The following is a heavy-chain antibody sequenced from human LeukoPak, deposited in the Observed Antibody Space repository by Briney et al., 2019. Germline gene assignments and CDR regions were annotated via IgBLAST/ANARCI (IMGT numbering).Heavy chain of an antibody. V-gene: IGHV3-48*02. CDR1: GFTFSSYS. Sequence: GGSLRLSCAASGFTFSSYSMNWVRQAPGKGLEWVSYISSSSSTIYYADSVKGRFTISRDNAKNSLYLQMNSLRDEDTALYYCARDPREYYYDSSGYYPYYFDYWGQGTLVTVSS. CDR3: ARDPREYYYDSSGYYPYYFDY. J-gene: IGHJ4*02. CDR2: ISSSSSTI. D-gene: IGHD3-22*01.